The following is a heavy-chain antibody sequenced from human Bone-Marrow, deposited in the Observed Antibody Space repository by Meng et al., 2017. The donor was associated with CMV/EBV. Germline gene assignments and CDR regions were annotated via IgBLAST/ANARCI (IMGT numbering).Heavy chain of an antibody. CDR1: GGTFSSYA. CDR3: ASPIAVAGYYFDY. J-gene: IGHJ4*02. Sequence: QVLVVESGAEGKKPGSPVKVACKSSGGTFSSYAISWVRQAPGQGLEWMGGIIPIFGTANYAQKFQGRVTITADESTSTAYMELSSLRSEDTAVYYCASPIAVAGYYFDYWGQGTLVTVSS. CDR2: IIPIFGTA. V-gene: IGHV1-69*12. D-gene: IGHD6-19*01.